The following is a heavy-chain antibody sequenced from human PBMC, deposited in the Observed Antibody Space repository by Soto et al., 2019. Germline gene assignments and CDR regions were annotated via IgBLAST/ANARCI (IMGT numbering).Heavy chain of an antibody. J-gene: IGHJ5*02. CDR2: IIPIFGPA. Sequence: ASVKVSCKASGGTFSGYGISWVRQAPGQGLEWMGGIIPIFGPANYAQKFQGRVTITADESTSTAYMELSSLRSEDTAVYYCAREGSSSEANWFDPWGQGTLVTVSS. V-gene: IGHV1-69*13. D-gene: IGHD6-6*01. CDR1: GGTFSGYG. CDR3: AREGSSSEANWFDP.